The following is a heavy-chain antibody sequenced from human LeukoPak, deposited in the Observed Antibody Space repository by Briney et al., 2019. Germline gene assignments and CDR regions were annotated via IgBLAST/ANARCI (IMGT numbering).Heavy chain of an antibody. Sequence: GGSLRLSCAASGFTFSDFYMSWIRQAPGKGLEWVSYISISGNTIYYANSVKGRFTISRDNAKNSLYLQMNSLRAEDTAVYYCARGVEMATIVDYFDYWGQGTLVTVSS. CDR2: ISISGNTI. D-gene: IGHD5-24*01. V-gene: IGHV3-11*01. CDR1: GFTFSDFY. J-gene: IGHJ4*02. CDR3: ARGVEMATIVDYFDY.